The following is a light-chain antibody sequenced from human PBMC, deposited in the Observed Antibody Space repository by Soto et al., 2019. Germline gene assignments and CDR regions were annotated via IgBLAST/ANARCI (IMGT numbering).Light chain of an antibody. J-gene: IGKJ5*01. V-gene: IGKV3-15*01. CDR1: QSVTSN. CDR3: QQYGSSPTT. Sequence: EIVMTQSPATLSVSPGDRATLSCRASQSVTSNLAWCHQRPGQAPRLLIYAASARATGIPARFSGSGSGTDFTLTISRLEPEDFAVYSCQQYGSSPTTFGQGTRLEIK. CDR2: AAS.